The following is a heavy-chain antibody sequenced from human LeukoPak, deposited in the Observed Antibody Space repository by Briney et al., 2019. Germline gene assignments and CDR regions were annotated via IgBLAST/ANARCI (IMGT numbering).Heavy chain of an antibody. Sequence: TGGSLRLSCAASGFTFSMYWMHWVRQAPGKGLVWVSRIKSDGSTNYADSVKGRFTISRGNAKNTVSLQMNSLRPEDTGVYYCTRAPSEIGGYYPEYFRHWGQGTLVTVSS. CDR2: IKSDGST. D-gene: IGHD3-22*01. V-gene: IGHV3-74*01. CDR1: GFTFSMYW. CDR3: TRAPSEIGGYYPEYFRH. J-gene: IGHJ1*01.